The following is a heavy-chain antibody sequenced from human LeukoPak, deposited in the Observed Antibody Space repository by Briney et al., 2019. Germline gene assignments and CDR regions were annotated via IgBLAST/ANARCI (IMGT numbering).Heavy chain of an antibody. D-gene: IGHD5-18*01. CDR3: AKDRGYSYGNYYDYGMDV. V-gene: IGHV3-23*01. CDR2: IVGGGGGST. Sequence: GGSLRLSCAASGLTFNNYAMTWVRQPPGKGLEWVSAIVGGGGGSTYYAESVKGRFTISRDTSKNTLYLQMNSLRAEDTAVYYCAKDRGYSYGNYYDYGMDVWGKATTVTVSS. J-gene: IGHJ6*04. CDR1: GLTFNNYA.